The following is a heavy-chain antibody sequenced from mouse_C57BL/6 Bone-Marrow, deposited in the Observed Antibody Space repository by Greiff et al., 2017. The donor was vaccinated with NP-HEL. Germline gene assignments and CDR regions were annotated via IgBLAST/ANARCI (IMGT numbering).Heavy chain of an antibody. CDR1: GYAFSSSW. D-gene: IGHD2-5*01. CDR2: IYPGDGDT. J-gene: IGHJ4*01. Sequence: VKLQQSGPELVKPGASVKISCKASGYAFSSSWMNWVKQRPGKGLEWIGRIYPGDGDTNYNGKFKGKATLTADKSSSTAYMQLSSLTSEDSAVYFCASPPYYSNYVYYAMDYWGQGTSVTVSS. V-gene: IGHV1-82*01. CDR3: ASPPYYSNYVYYAMDY.